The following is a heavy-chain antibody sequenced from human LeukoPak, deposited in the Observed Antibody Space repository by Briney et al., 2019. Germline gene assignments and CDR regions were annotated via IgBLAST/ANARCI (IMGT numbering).Heavy chain of an antibody. Sequence: GGSLRLSCAAPGFTFDDYAMHWVRQAPGKGLEWVSGISWNSGSIGYADSVKGRFTISRDNAKNSLYLQMNSLRAEDTALYYCAKEDRGYFDYWGQGTLVTVSS. D-gene: IGHD5/OR15-5a*01. CDR1: GFTFDDYA. CDR3: AKEDRGYFDY. CDR2: ISWNSGSI. V-gene: IGHV3-9*01. J-gene: IGHJ4*02.